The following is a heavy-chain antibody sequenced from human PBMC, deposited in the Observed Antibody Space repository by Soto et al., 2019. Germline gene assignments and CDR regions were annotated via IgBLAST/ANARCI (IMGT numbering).Heavy chain of an antibody. J-gene: IGHJ5*02. D-gene: IGHD3-3*01. CDR3: ARDRATIFGVVIPDNWLDP. CDR1: GYTFTGYY. CDR2: INPNSGGT. Sequence: GASVKVSCKASGYTFTGYYMHWVRQAPGQGLEWMGWINPNSGGTNYAQKFQGRVTMTRDTSISTAYMELSRLRSDDTAVYYCARDRATIFGVVIPDNWLDPWGQGTLVTVYS. V-gene: IGHV1-2*02.